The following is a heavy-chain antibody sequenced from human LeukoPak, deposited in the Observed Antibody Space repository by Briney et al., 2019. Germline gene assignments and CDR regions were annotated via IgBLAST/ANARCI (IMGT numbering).Heavy chain of an antibody. V-gene: IGHV4-34*01. CDR2: INHRVST. CDR1: GGSFSGYY. CDR3: AREGGDYDIDY. D-gene: IGHD4-17*01. J-gene: IGHJ4*02. Sequence: PSETLSLTCAVYGGSFSGYYWSWIRQPPGKGREWSGEINHRVSTNYNPSLKSRVTISVDTSKNQFSRKLSSVTAADTAVYYCAREGGDYDIDYWGQGTLVTVSS.